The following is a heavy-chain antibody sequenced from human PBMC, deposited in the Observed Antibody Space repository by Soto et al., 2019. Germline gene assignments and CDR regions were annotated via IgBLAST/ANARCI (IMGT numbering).Heavy chain of an antibody. CDR3: ARWSYLDY. CDR2: ISGSDGKT. CDR1: GFSFGSYA. V-gene: IGHV3-23*01. D-gene: IGHD3-3*01. J-gene: IGHJ4*02. Sequence: VSLRLSCAASGFSFGSYALSWVRQAPGKGLEWVSNISGSDGKTFYADSVKGRFSISRDTSQSTLYLQMNSLRADDTAMYYCARWSYLDYWGQGTQVTVSS.